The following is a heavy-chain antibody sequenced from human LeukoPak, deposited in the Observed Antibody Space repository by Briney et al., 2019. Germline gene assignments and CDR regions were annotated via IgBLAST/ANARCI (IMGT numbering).Heavy chain of an antibody. V-gene: IGHV3-23*01. CDR3: ARDRGRYYDSRGFYWGYYFDS. J-gene: IGHJ4*02. D-gene: IGHD3-22*01. Sequence: GSLRLFCSASGFTFCTFSVNWVRQAPGKGLEWVSTISGSGDSTYYADFVEGRFTISRDNSKDTLYLQMSSVRVDDTAVYYCARDRGRYYDSRGFYWGYYFDSWGQGILVTVST. CDR2: ISGSGDST. CDR1: GFTFCTFS.